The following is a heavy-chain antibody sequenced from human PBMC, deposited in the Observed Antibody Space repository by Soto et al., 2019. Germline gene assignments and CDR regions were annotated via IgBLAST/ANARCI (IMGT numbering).Heavy chain of an antibody. CDR1: GFTFSSYW. V-gene: IGHV3-7*05. CDR2: IKQDGSEK. J-gene: IGHJ4*02. Sequence: GGSLRLPCAASGFTFSSYWMSWVRQAPGKGLEWVANIKQDGSEKYYVDSVKGRFTISRDNAKNSLYLQMNSLRAEDTAVYYCERDLVLEGLVPCAYFYFDYWGQGTLVTVSS. D-gene: IGHD6-19*01. CDR3: ERDLVLEGLVPCAYFYFDY.